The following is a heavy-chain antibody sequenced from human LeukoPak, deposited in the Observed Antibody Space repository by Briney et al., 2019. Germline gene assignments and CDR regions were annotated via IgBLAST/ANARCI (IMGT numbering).Heavy chain of an antibody. CDR1: GFTFSGFS. Sequence: EESLRLSCAASGFTFSGFSLHWVRQASGKGLEWVGRIRNKANNYATTYAASVRGRFTISRDDSKNTAYLQMNSLKTEDTALYYCATSSNAYNDHWGQGTLVTVSS. D-gene: IGHD5-24*01. CDR3: ATSSNAYNDH. V-gene: IGHV3-73*01. CDR2: IRNKANNYAT. J-gene: IGHJ4*02.